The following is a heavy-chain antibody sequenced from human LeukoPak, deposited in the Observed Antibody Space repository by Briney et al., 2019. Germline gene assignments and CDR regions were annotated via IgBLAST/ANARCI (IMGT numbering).Heavy chain of an antibody. CDR2: IYYSGST. V-gene: IGHV4-59*01. CDR3: ARFTHCGGDCYALDY. D-gene: IGHD2-21*02. Sequence: SETLSLTCTVSGGSINSYYWTWIRQPPGEGLEWIGYIYYSGSTNYTPSLKSRVTISVDTSKNQFSLKLSSVTAADTAVYYCARFTHCGGDCYALDYWGQGTLVTVSS. CDR1: GGSINSYY. J-gene: IGHJ4*02.